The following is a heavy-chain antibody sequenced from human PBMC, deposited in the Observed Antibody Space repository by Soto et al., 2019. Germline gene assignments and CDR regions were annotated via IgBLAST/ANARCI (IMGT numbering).Heavy chain of an antibody. CDR2: VNPSGGHT. CDR3: ARGGHVVVVTAALDF. J-gene: IGHJ4*02. Sequence: QVQLVQSGAEVKKPGASVKVSCKASGDTFTDYYIHWVRQAPGQGLEWMGTVNPSGGHTTYAQHFLGRTTXTXXXSXXTLYMELTSLTSEDTAVYYCARGGHVVVVTAALDFWGQGTLVTVSS. CDR1: GDTFTDYY. V-gene: IGHV1-46*01. D-gene: IGHD2-21*02.